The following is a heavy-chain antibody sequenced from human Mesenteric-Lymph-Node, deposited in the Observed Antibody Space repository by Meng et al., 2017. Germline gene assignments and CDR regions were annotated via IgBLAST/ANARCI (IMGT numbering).Heavy chain of an antibody. V-gene: IGHV1-69*14. CDR1: GCALSSEV. CDR3: EGVIGADSGSYLFDY. D-gene: IGHD1-26*01. J-gene: IGHJ4*02. Sequence: VPRRQSRGWVKQRGASGEVAWQASGCALSSEVMSWGQQAARPGLEWVGGIVLIYGKDSYEQKFPARVTITAEKSTSTDYLALSSLCSEDTGLYYCEGVIGADSGSYLFDYWGQGTLVTVSS. CDR2: IVLIYGKD.